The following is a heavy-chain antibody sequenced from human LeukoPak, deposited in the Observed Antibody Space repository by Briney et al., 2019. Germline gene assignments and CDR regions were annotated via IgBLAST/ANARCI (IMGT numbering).Heavy chain of an antibody. CDR3: ATYSSLNRREFQY. V-gene: IGHV3-7*01. D-gene: IGHD3-22*01. Sequence: GGSLRLSCEGSGFTFSNYWMGWVRQAPGKGLQWVANIKTDGSEIYYVDSVKGRFTISRDNAKNSLYLQMNSLRAEDTAVYYCATYSSLNRREFQYWGQGTLLTVSS. CDR1: GFTFSNYW. CDR2: IKTDGSEI. J-gene: IGHJ1*01.